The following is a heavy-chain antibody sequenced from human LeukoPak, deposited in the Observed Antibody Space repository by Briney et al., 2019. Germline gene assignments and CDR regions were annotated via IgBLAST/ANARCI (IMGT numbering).Heavy chain of an antibody. CDR3: ARGLTVADY. CDR2: IKQDGSEK. CDR1: GFTFSSYW. Sequence: GGSLRLSCAASGFTFSSYWMNWVRQAPGKGLEWVANIKQDGSEKYYVDSVMGRFTISRDNGKSSLYLQMNSLRAEDTAVYYCARGLTVADYWGQGTLVTVSS. J-gene: IGHJ4*02. V-gene: IGHV3-7*04. D-gene: IGHD3-9*01.